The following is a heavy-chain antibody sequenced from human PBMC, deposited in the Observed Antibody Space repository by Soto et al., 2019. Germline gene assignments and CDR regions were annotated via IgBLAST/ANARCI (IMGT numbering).Heavy chain of an antibody. J-gene: IGHJ5*01. V-gene: IGHV4-30-4*01. CDR1: GDSISTVDYF. CDR3: ARGRYCLTGRCFPNWFDS. Sequence: SESLSLTCSVSGDSISTVDYFWAWIRQPPGQALEYIGYIYKSTTTYYNPSFESRVAISLDTSKSQFSLTVTSVTAADTAVYFCARGRYCLTGRCFPNWFDSWGQGTLVTVS. CDR2: IYKSTTT. D-gene: IGHD2-15*01.